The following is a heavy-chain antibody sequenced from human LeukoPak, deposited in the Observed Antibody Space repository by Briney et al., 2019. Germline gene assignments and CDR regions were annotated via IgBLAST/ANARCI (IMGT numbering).Heavy chain of an antibody. CDR2: INWNGGST. J-gene: IGHJ4*02. CDR3: ARDSFSGSYYFDY. CDR1: GSTFDDYG. V-gene: IGHV3-20*04. D-gene: IGHD1-26*01. Sequence: GGSLRLSCAASGSTFDDYGMSWVRRAPGKGLEWVSGINWNGGSTGYADSVKGRFTISRDNAKNSLYLQMNSLRAEDTALYYCARDSFSGSYYFDYWGQGTLVTVSS.